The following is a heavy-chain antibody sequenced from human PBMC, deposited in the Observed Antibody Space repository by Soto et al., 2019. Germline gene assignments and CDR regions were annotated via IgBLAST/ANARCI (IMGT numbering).Heavy chain of an antibody. CDR3: VRQAFSYSYSHPYFFDY. V-gene: IGHV3-48*03. Sequence: GGSLRLSCAASGFTFSGFEMNWVRQAPGRGLEWIAFITSSGRTMSYADSVKGRFTISRDNAGNSLSLQMNTLRAEDTAIYYCVRQAFSYSYSHPYFFDYWGQGALVTVSS. D-gene: IGHD5-18*01. CDR2: ITSSGRTM. CDR1: GFTFSGFE. J-gene: IGHJ4*02.